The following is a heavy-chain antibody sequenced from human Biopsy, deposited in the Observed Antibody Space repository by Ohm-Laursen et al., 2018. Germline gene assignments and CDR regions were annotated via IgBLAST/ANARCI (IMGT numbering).Heavy chain of an antibody. Sequence: ETLSLTCIVSGDSISSYYWSWIRQPPGQGLQWIGYVYYTGSTDYNSSLQSRVTISVDTSKNHFSLRLRSVTPADTAIYYCARDRGYYSDRAVPGYFDLWGRDTLVTVSS. J-gene: IGHJ2*01. CDR1: GDSISSYY. CDR2: VYYTGST. D-gene: IGHD3-22*01. CDR3: ARDRGYYSDRAVPGYFDL. V-gene: IGHV4-59*01.